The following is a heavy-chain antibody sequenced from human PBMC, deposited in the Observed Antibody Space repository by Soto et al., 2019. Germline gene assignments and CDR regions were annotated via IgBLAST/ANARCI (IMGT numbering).Heavy chain of an antibody. CDR2: IRSKANSYAT. CDR1: GFTFSGSA. D-gene: IGHD1-26*01. J-gene: IGHJ4*02. V-gene: IGHV3-73*01. CDR3: TSTNLVGAITDY. Sequence: EVQLVESGGGLVQPGGSLKLSCAASGFTFSGSAMHWVRQASGKGLEWVGRIRSKANSYATAYAASVKGRFTISRDDSKNPAYLQMNSLKTEDTAVYYCTSTNLVGAITDYWGQGTLVTVSS.